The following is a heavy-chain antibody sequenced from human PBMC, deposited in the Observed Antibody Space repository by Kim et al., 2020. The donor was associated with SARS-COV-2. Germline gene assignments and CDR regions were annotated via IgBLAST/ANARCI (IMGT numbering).Heavy chain of an antibody. V-gene: IGHV4-34*01. CDR3: ARGVQQQLATFDY. J-gene: IGHJ4*02. CDR2: INHSGST. Sequence: SETLSLTCAVYGGSFSGYYWSWIRQPPGKGLEWIGEINHSGSTNYNPSLKSRVTISVDTSKNQFSLKLSSVTAADTAVYYCARGVQQQLATFDYWGQGTLVTVSS. D-gene: IGHD6-13*01. CDR1: GGSFSGYY.